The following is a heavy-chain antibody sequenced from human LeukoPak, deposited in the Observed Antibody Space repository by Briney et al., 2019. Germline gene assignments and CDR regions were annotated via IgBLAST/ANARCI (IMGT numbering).Heavy chain of an antibody. CDR1: GFTFGSYG. V-gene: IGHV3-23*01. CDR2: ISGSGGST. CDR3: AKRSSYFDY. Sequence: GGSLRLSCAASGFTFGSYGMHWVRQAPGKGLEWVSAISGSGGSTYYADSVKGRFTISRDNSKNTLYLQMNSLRAEDTAVYYCAKRSSYFDYWGQGTLVTVSS. J-gene: IGHJ4*02. D-gene: IGHD1-26*01.